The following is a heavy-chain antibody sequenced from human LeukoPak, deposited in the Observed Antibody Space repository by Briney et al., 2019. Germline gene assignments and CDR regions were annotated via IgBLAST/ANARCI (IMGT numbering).Heavy chain of an antibody. V-gene: IGHV4-4*07. CDR1: GGSISSYY. CDR2: IYTSGST. CDR3: ARGPFSRDGYNLFDY. D-gene: IGHD5-12*01. Sequence: PSETLSLTRTVSGGSISSYYWSWIRQPAGKGLEWIGRIYTSGSTNYNPSLKSRVTMSVDTSKNQFSLKLSSVTAADTAVYYCARGPFSRDGYNLFDYWGQGTLVTVSS. J-gene: IGHJ4*02.